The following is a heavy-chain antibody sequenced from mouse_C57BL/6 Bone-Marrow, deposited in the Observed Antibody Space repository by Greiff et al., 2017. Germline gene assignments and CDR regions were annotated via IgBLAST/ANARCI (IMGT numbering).Heavy chain of an antibody. CDR3: ARSPYERY. CDR2: INPSTGGT. D-gene: IGHD2-3*01. J-gene: IGHJ4*01. V-gene: IGHV1-42*01. CDR1: GYSFTGYY. Sequence: VQLQQSGPELVKPGASVKISCKASGYSFTGYYMNWVKQSPEKSLEWIGEINPSTGGTTYNQKFKAKAPLTVDKSSSTAYMQLKSLTSEDSAVYYCARSPYERYGGQGNSVTGAS.